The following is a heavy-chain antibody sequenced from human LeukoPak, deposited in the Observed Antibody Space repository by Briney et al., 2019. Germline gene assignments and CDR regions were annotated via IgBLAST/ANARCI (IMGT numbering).Heavy chain of an antibody. Sequence: SETLSLTCTVSGGSISSCCYYWGWIRQPPGKGLEWIGSIFYSGSIYYNPSLKSRVTISVDTSKNQFSLKLNSVTAADTAIYYCARYTSGWSYDYWGQGTQVTVSS. J-gene: IGHJ4*02. V-gene: IGHV4-39*01. CDR1: GGSISSCCYY. CDR2: IFYSGSI. CDR3: ARYTSGWSYDY. D-gene: IGHD6-19*01.